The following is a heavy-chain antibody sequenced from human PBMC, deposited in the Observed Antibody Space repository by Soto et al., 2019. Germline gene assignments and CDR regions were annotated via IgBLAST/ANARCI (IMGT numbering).Heavy chain of an antibody. V-gene: IGHV1-3*01. CDR2: INAGNGNT. CDR3: ARGRVVPAAMYY. J-gene: IGHJ4*02. CDR1: GYTFTSYA. Sequence: GASVKVSCKASGYTFTSYAMHWVRQAPVQRLEWMGWINAGNGNTKYSQKFQGRVTITRDTSASTAYMELSSLRSEDTAVYYCARGRVVPAAMYYWGQGTLVTVSS. D-gene: IGHD2-2*01.